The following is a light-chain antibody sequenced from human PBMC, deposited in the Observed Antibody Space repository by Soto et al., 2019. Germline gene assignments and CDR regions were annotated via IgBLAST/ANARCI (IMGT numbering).Light chain of an antibody. CDR1: QSLRSNF. CDR2: DAS. CDR3: QQYDGSPRT. J-gene: IGKJ1*01. Sequence: EIVLTQSPGTLSVSPRERSTLSFTSSQSLRSNFLAWYQQKPGQAPRLLIYDASSRAAGIPDRFSGSGSGTDFTLTITRLEPEDFAVYHCQQYDGSPRTFGQGTKVDIK. V-gene: IGKV3-20*01.